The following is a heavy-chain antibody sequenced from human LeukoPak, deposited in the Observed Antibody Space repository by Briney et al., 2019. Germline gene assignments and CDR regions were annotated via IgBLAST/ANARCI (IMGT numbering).Heavy chain of an antibody. CDR2: TYSNGRT. V-gene: IGHV3-53*01. CDR3: AKSGRYCSGGSCYQEASLDY. J-gene: IGHJ4*02. D-gene: IGHD2-15*01. Sequence: GGSLRLSCAASGFTVSSNYMSWVRQAPGKGLELVSVTYSNGRTYYADSVKGRFTISRDNSKNTLYLQMNSLRAEDTAIYYCAKSGRYCSGGSCYQEASLDYRGQGTLVTVSS. CDR1: GFTVSSNY.